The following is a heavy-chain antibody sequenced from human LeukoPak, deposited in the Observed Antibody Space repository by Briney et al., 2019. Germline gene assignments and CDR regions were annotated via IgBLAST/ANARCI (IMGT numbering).Heavy chain of an antibody. CDR3: ARGRYYGSGGYYVGP. V-gene: IGHV1-18*01. CDR2: ISAYNGNT. J-gene: IGHJ5*02. Sequence: VASVKVSCKASGYTFTSYGISWVRQAPGQGLEWMGWISAYNGNTNYAQKLQGRVTMTTDTSTSTAYMELRSLRSDDTAVYYCARGRYYGSGGYYVGPWGQGTLVTVSS. D-gene: IGHD3-10*01. CDR1: GYTFTSYG.